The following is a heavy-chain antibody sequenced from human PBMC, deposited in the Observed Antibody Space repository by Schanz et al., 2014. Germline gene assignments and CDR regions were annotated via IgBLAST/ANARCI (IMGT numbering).Heavy chain of an antibody. V-gene: IGHV3-23*04. J-gene: IGHJ4*02. D-gene: IGHD3-9*01. Sequence: VQLVESGGGVVQFGRSLRLSCAASGFTFSSYAMHWVRQAPGKGLEWVSALSGSGGSTYYADSVKGRFTISRDNSKNTLYLQMNSLRAEDTAVYYCAKQIHYDILTVTRNWGQGTLVTVSS. CDR2: LSGSGGST. CDR1: GFTFSSYA. CDR3: AKQIHYDILTVTRN.